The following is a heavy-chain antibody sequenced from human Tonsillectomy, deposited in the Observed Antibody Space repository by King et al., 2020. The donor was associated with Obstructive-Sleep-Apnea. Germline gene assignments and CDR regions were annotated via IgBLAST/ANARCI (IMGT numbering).Heavy chain of an antibody. CDR1: GFTFSSYA. D-gene: IGHD3-10*01. CDR2: ISYDGSNK. CDR3: AREGGVITMVRGVMVY. Sequence: VQLVESGGGVVQPGRSLRLSCAASGFTFSSYAMHWVRQAPGKGLEWVAVISYDGSNKYYADSVKGRFTISRDNSKNTLYLQMNSLRAEDTAVYYCAREGGVITMVRGVMVYWGQGTLVTVSS. J-gene: IGHJ4*02. V-gene: IGHV3-30*04.